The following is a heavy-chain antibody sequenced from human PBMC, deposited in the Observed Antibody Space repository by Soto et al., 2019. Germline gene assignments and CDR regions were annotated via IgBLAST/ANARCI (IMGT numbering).Heavy chain of an antibody. V-gene: IGHV1-46*01. J-gene: IGHJ4*02. CDR3: ARVAWQSLDY. D-gene: IGHD5-12*01. CDR2: INPNDGGT. CDR1: GYTLTSHH. Sequence: ASVKVSCKASGYTLTSHHLHWVRQAPGQGLEWMGIINPNDGGTLYAQKFQGRVTMTRDTSTSTAYMELSSLRSEDTAVYYCARVAWQSLDYWGQGTLVTVSS.